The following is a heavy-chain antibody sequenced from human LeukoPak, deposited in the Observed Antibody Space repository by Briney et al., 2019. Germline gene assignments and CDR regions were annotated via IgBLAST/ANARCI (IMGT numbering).Heavy chain of an antibody. CDR1: GFTFSSYA. D-gene: IGHD4-17*01. Sequence: GGSLRLSCAASGFTFSSYAMSWVRQAPGEGLEWVSAISGSGGSTYYADSVKGRFTISRDNSKNTLYLQMNSLRAEDTAVYYCAKDPAYSTVTLFDYWGQGTLVTVSS. V-gene: IGHV3-23*01. CDR2: ISGSGGST. CDR3: AKDPAYSTVTLFDY. J-gene: IGHJ4*02.